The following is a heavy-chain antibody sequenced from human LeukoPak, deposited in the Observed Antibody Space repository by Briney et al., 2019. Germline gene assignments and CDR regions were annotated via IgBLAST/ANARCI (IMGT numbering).Heavy chain of an antibody. CDR1: GFILGNYW. Sequence: GGSRKLSGEAPGFILGNYWGTWFGKAPGKGLEWVATINGDGSSKYYVDSVRGRFSISRDNANDSVYLQMSSLRGEDTAVYYCARFNRRSWDIDSWGQGTLVTVSS. V-gene: IGHV3-7*01. D-gene: IGHD2-15*01. J-gene: IGHJ4*02. CDR3: ARFNRRSWDIDS. CDR2: INGDGSSK.